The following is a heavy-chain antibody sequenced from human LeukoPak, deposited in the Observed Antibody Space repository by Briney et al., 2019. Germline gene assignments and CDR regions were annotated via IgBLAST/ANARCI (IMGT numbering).Heavy chain of an antibody. J-gene: IGHJ4*02. CDR1: GYSFTSYW. CDR2: IYPADSDT. CDR3: AGRGTGTTLAFDY. V-gene: IGHV5-51*01. D-gene: IGHD1-1*01. Sequence: GESLQISCKGSGYSFTSYWIGWVRQMPGKGLEWMGIIYPADSDTRYSPSFQGQVTISVDKSISTAYLQWSSLKASDTAIYYCAGRGTGTTLAFDYWGQGTLVTVSS.